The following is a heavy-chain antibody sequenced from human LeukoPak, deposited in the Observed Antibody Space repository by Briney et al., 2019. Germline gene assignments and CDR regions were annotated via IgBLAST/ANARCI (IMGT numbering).Heavy chain of an antibody. V-gene: IGHV3-48*03. CDR1: GFTFSNYE. J-gene: IGHJ4*02. Sequence: PGGSLRLSCAASGFTFSNYEMNWVRQAPGKGLEWVSYISSTSNKIYYADSVRGRFTISRDNAENALYLEMNSLRLEDTAIYYSATAGGSWYRYYSDHWGEGTLVTPSS. CDR2: ISSTSNKI. CDR3: ATAGGSWYRYYSDH. D-gene: IGHD6-13*01.